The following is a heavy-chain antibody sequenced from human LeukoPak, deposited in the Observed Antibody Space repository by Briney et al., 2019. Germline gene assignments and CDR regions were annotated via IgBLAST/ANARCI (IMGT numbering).Heavy chain of an antibody. CDR1: GYTFTSYG. J-gene: IGHJ4*02. V-gene: IGHV1-8*01. CDR3: ARVDRTWQIDY. Sequence: ASVKVSCKAPGYTFTSYGINWVRQATGQGLEWMGWMNPNSGNTGYAQKFQGRVTMTRNTSISTAYMELSSLRSEDTAVYYCARVDRTWQIDYWGQGTLVAVSS. D-gene: IGHD1-14*01. CDR2: MNPNSGNT.